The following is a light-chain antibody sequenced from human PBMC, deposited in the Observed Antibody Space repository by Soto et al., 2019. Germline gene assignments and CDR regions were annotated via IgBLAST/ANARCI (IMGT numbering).Light chain of an antibody. Sequence: EKVMTQSPATLSVSPGESATLSCRASQSVNRNLAWYQQKPGQTPRLLIYGASTRAAGVPVRFSGSGSGTDFNLTISSLQPDDFATYYCQHYNSYSEAFGQGTKVELK. J-gene: IGKJ1*01. CDR3: QHYNSYSEA. V-gene: IGKV3-15*01. CDR1: QSVNRN. CDR2: GAS.